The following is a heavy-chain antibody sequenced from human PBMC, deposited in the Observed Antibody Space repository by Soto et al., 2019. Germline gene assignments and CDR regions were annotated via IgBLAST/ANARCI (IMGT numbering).Heavy chain of an antibody. CDR2: ISASGSNT. V-gene: IGHV3-23*01. CDR3: AKSGYSDPFEEYYFDY. Sequence: GGSLRLSCAASGFRFNTYAMSWVRQAPGKGLEWVSSISASGSNTYYADSVQDRFTISRDNFRLTLDLHMNNLRAEDTAVYYCAKSGYSDPFEEYYFDYWGQGTLVTVSS. D-gene: IGHD3-10*01. J-gene: IGHJ4*02. CDR1: GFRFNTYA.